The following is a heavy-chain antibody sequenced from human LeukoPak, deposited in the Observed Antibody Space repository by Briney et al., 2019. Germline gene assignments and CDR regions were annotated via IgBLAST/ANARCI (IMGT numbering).Heavy chain of an antibody. CDR1: GFTFSNYP. CDR2: IPYDGSNN. CDR3: ARSEGTTVTMFGY. D-gene: IGHD4-17*01. J-gene: IGHJ4*02. Sequence: PGGSLRLSCAASGFTFSNYPMHWVRQAPGKGLEWVAVIPYDGSNNYYSDSVKGRFTISRDNSKNTLYLQMNSLRPEDTAVYYCARSEGTTVTMFGYWGQGTLVTVSS. V-gene: IGHV3-30-3*01.